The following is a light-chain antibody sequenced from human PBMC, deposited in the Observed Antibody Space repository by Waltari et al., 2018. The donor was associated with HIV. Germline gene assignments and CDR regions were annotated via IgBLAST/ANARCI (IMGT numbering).Light chain of an antibody. CDR3: QQYETSAFT. Sequence: DTVLTQSPGTLSLSPGARATLPCRASQIVWNNYLAWYQQKPGQAPRLLIYGASSRAIGIPERFSGSGSGTDFTLTISRLEPDDFAVYYCQQYETSAFTFGQGTRLEIK. CDR2: GAS. V-gene: IGKV3-20*01. CDR1: QIVWNNY. J-gene: IGKJ5*01.